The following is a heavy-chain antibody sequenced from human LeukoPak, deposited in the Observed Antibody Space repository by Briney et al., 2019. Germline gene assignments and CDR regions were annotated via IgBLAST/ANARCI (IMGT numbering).Heavy chain of an antibody. CDR3: ARQGAGYGDYGDAFDI. CDR1: GGSFSGYY. D-gene: IGHD4-17*01. J-gene: IGHJ3*02. V-gene: IGHV4-34*01. CDR2: IYYSGST. Sequence: ASETLSLTCAVYGGSFSGYYWSWIRQPPGKGLEWIGSIYYSGSTYYNPSLKSRVTISVDTSKNQFSLKLSSVTAADTAVYYCARQGAGYGDYGDAFDIWGQGTMVTVSS.